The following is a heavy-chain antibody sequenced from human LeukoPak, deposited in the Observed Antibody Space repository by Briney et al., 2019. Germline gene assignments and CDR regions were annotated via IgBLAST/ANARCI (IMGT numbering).Heavy chain of an antibody. J-gene: IGHJ4*02. CDR3: AKPNLPPYGGNSNFDY. V-gene: IGHV3-23*01. D-gene: IGHD4-23*01. CDR1: GFIFSNYW. CDR2: ISGSGGST. Sequence: GGSLRLSCAASGFIFSNYWMTWVRQAPGKGLEWVSAISGSGGSTYYADSVKGRFTISRDNSKNTLYLQMNSLRAEDTAVYYCAKPNLPPYGGNSNFDYWGQGTLVTVSS.